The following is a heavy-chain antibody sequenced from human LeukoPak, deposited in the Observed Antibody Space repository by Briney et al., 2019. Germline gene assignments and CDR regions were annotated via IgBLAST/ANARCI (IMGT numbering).Heavy chain of an antibody. V-gene: IGHV1-69*13. Sequence: SVKVSCKTSGGTFRSYGLNWVRLAPGQGLEWMGGFIPILGTPKYAQNLQGRVTITADESTSTGYMELSSLRYEDTAVYYCARGLYCSSSTSCYDYGMDVWGQGTTVTVSS. CDR3: ARGLYCSSSTSCYDYGMDV. J-gene: IGHJ6*02. CDR1: GGTFRSYG. CDR2: FIPILGTP. D-gene: IGHD2-2*01.